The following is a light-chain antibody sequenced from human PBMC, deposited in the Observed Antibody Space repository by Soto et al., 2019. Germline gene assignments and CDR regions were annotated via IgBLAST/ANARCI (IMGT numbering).Light chain of an antibody. CDR2: GVT. J-gene: IGLJ1*01. V-gene: IGLV2-14*03. Sequence: QSALTQPASVSGSPGQSITISCTGTSSDIGGHDDVSWYQQHPGKVPKLLLYGVTDRPSGVSDRFSGSKSGNVASLTISGLQAEDEADYYCCSYTSDLTPYVFGTGT. CDR1: SSDIGGHDD. CDR3: CSYTSDLTPYV.